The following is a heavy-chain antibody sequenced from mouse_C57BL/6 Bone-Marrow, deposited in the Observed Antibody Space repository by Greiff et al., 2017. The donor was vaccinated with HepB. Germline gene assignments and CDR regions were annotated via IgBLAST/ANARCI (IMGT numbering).Heavy chain of an antibody. CDR2: IDPSDSYT. D-gene: IGHD2-2*01. V-gene: IGHV1-50*01. CDR1: GYTFTSYW. Sequence: VKQSCKASGYTFTSYWMQWVKQRPGQGLEWIGEIDPSDSYTNYNQKFKGKATLTVDTSSSTAYMQLSSLTSEDSAVYYCAREGYGYDLDYWGQGTTLTVSS. J-gene: IGHJ2*01. CDR3: AREGYGYDLDY.